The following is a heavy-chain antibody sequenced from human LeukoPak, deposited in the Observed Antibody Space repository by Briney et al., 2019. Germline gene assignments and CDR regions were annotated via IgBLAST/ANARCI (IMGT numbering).Heavy chain of an antibody. CDR1: GYTFTSYY. CDR2: INGLGGKT. D-gene: IGHD3-16*01. V-gene: IGHV1-46*01. CDR3: ARERLGVWFGAFDI. Sequence: GASVKVSCKASGYTFTSYYMQWVRQAPGHGLEWMGIINGLGGKTNYAQKFQGRVPMTRDTYTSTVYMDPSNLRSEDTAVYYCARERLGVWFGAFDIWGQGTMVTVS. J-gene: IGHJ3*02.